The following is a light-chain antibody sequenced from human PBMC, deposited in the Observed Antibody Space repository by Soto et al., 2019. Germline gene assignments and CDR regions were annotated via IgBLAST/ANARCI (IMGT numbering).Light chain of an antibody. V-gene: IGKV1-39*01. J-gene: IGKJ1*01. Sequence: DIHMTQSTSTLPASVGDRVTMTCRASQAISFSLAWYQQKPGKDPKLLIYDASTLQSGVPSRFSGIGSGTDFTLTLRSLQTEDCATYYGQQSYSTPRTFRPGTKLDI. CDR2: DAS. CDR3: QQSYSTPRT. CDR1: QAISFS.